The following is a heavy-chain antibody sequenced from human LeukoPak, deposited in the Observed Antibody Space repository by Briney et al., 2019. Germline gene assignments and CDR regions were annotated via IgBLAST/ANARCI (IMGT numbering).Heavy chain of an antibody. D-gene: IGHD2-21*02. CDR2: IYYSGST. CDR1: GGSISSYY. CDR3: ARATEYFDY. Sequence: SETLSLTCTVSGGSISSYYWSWIRQPPGKGLEWIGCIYYSGSTNYNPSLKSRVTISVDTSKNQFSLKLSSVTAADTAVYYCARATEYFDYWGQGTLVTVSS. J-gene: IGHJ4*02. V-gene: IGHV4-59*01.